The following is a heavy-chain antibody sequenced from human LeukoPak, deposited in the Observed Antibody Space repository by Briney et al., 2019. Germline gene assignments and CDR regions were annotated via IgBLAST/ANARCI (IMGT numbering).Heavy chain of an antibody. CDR1: GFSFSIYG. J-gene: IGHJ4*02. Sequence: GGTLRLSCAASGFSFSIYGMSWVRQPPGKGLEWVSSLSGSGDSTYYADSVKGRFTISRDNSKNTLYLQMNSLRAEDTAVYYCAKDPILGYCSSTSCYVGAEYYFDYWGQGTLVTVSS. CDR3: AKDPILGYCSSTSCYVGAEYYFDY. CDR2: LSGSGDST. V-gene: IGHV3-23*01. D-gene: IGHD2-2*01.